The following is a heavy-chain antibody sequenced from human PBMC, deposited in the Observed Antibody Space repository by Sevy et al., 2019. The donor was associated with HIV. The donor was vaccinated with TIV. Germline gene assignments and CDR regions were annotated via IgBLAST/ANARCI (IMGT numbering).Heavy chain of an antibody. CDR3: ARGKSGYGYALNY. CDR2: IHSDDTT. J-gene: IGHJ4*02. CDR1: GFTVNSNY. V-gene: IGHV3-66*01. D-gene: IGHD5-18*01. Sequence: GGSLRLSCAASGFTVNSNYMTWVHQAPGKGLEGVSVIHSDDTTYHADSVKDRFTISRDNFKNTLYLHISSLRAEDTAVYYCARGKSGYGYALNYWGQGTLVTVSS.